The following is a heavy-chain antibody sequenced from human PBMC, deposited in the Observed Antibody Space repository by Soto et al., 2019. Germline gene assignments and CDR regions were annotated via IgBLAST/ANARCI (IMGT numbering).Heavy chain of an antibody. D-gene: IGHD6-13*01. J-gene: IGHJ4*02. V-gene: IGHV3-33*01. CDR2: IWYDGSNN. CDR1: GFTFSSYG. CDR3: ARVLAAAGSAHFDY. Sequence: QVQLVESGGGVVQPGRSLRLSCAASGFTFSSYGMHWVRQAPGKGLEWVAVIWYDGSNNYYADSVKGRFTISRDNSKNTLYLQMNSLRAEDTAVYYCARVLAAAGSAHFDYWGQGTLVTVSS.